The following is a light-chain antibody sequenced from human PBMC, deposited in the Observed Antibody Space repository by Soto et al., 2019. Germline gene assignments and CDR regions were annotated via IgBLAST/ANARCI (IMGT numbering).Light chain of an antibody. J-gene: IGLJ1*01. CDR2: DVS. CDR1: SSDVGGYNY. V-gene: IGLV2-14*01. CDR3: SSYTSSSTLYV. Sequence: QSLLTQPASVSGSPGQSITISCTGSSSDVGGYNYVPWYQQHPGKAPKLMIYDVSNRPSGVSNRFSGSKSGNTASLTITGLQAEDESDYYCSSYTSSSTLYVFGTGTKVTV.